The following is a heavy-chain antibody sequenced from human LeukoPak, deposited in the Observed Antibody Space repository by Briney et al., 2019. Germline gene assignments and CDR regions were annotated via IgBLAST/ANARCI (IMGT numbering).Heavy chain of an antibody. CDR3: ARHDMDIAGAGLDYFDY. J-gene: IGHJ4*02. D-gene: IGHD1-26*01. Sequence: KPSETLSLTCPVSGGSLSRYYWSWIRHPPRKGPGWIGYIYYSGSTNYNPSLKSRVTISVDTSKNQFSLKLSSVTAADTAVYYCARHDMDIAGAGLDYFDYWGQGTLVTVSS. CDR1: GGSLSRYY. V-gene: IGHV4-59*08. CDR2: IYYSGST.